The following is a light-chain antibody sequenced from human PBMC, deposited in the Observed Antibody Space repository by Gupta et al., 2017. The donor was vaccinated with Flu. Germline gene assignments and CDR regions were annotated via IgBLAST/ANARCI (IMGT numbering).Light chain of an antibody. CDR1: QSLLHSNGYNY. V-gene: IGKV2-28*01. CDR3: MQALQTPLT. J-gene: IGKJ4*01. CDR2: LGS. Sequence: DIVMTQSPLSLSVPPGEPASISCRSSQSLLHSNGYNYLDWYLQKPGQSPQLLIYLGSSRASGVPDRFSGSGSGTDFTLKINAVEAEDVGVYYCMQALQTPLTFGGGTKVEI.